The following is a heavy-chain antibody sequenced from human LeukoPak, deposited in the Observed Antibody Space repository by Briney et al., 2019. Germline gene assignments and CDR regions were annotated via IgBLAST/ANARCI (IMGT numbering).Heavy chain of an antibody. Sequence: SQTLSLTCVISGDSVSRTNAAWNWIRQSPSRGLEWLGRTYYRSQWHNDYARSVMSRISVDPDTSKNQFSLHLSSVTPDDTAVYYCAGGYAFDVWGQGTMVTVSS. CDR1: GDSVSRTNAA. V-gene: IGHV6-1*01. CDR3: AGGYAFDV. J-gene: IGHJ3*01. CDR2: TYYRSQWHN.